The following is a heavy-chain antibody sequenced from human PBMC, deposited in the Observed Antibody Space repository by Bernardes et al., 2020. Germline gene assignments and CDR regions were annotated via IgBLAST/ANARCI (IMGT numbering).Heavy chain of an antibody. Sequence: GGSLRLSCAASGFTFSSYAMSWVRQAPGKGLEWVSAISGSGGSTCYADSVKGRFTISRDNSKNTLYLQMNSLRAEDTAVYYCAKGTIPIVVVPASLSDAFDIWGQGTMVTVSS. CDR2: ISGSGGST. D-gene: IGHD2-2*01. V-gene: IGHV3-23*01. CDR3: AKGTIPIVVVPASLSDAFDI. CDR1: GFTFSSYA. J-gene: IGHJ3*02.